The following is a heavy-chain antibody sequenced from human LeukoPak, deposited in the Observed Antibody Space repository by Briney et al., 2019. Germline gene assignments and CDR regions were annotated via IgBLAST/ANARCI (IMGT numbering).Heavy chain of an antibody. CDR3: AKPEMTTTPGRFDY. D-gene: IGHD5-24*01. V-gene: IGHV3-23*01. Sequence: GGSLRLSCAASGFTFSSYVMSWVRQAPGKGLEWVSSISGSGGSTDYADSVKGRFTISRDNSKNMLYLQTNSLRAEDTAVYYCAKPEMTTTPGRFDYWGQGTLVTVSS. CDR1: GFTFSSYV. CDR2: ISGSGGST. J-gene: IGHJ4*02.